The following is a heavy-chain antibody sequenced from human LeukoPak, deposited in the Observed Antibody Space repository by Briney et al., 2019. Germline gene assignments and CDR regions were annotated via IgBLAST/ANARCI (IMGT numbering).Heavy chain of an antibody. Sequence: ASVKVSCKASGYTFTGYYMHWVRQAPGQGLEWMGWINPNSGGTNYAQKFQGRVTMTRDTSISTAYMELSRLRSDDTAVYYCWTYYYDSSGYTTSYFDYWGQGTLVTVSS. CDR1: GYTFTGYY. J-gene: IGHJ4*02. CDR2: INPNSGGT. D-gene: IGHD3-22*01. V-gene: IGHV1-2*02. CDR3: WTYYYDSSGYTTSYFDY.